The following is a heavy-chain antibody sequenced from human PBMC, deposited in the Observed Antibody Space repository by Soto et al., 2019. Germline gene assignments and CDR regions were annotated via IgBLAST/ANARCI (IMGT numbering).Heavy chain of an antibody. CDR1: GFSLSTTVVG. J-gene: IGHJ4*02. CDR2: VYCDGDK. V-gene: IGHV2-5*02. CDR3: AHSLITNWGSRAALDY. Sequence: QITLKESGPTLVKPTQTLTLTCTFSGFSLSTTVVGVGWIRQPPGKALEWLAFVYCDGDKRYSPSLKSRLTITKHTSKNQLVLTMTNMDPVDTATYYCAHSLITNWGSRAALDYWGQGTLFTVSS. D-gene: IGHD7-27*01.